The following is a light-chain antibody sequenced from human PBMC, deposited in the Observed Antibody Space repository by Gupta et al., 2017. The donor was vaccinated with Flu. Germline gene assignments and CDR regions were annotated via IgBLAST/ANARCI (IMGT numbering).Light chain of an antibody. J-gene: IGKJ4*01. CDR1: QSVSSK. CDR2: DAS. CDR3: QQYDNWPPLT. Sequence: EIVMTQSPGTPSVSPGERVILSCRASQSVSSKVAWYQQRPGQAPRLLIYDASTRAGGIPEKFIGSGYGTAFTLTISSRQAEDFALYYCQQYDNWPPLTFGGGTKVEVK. V-gene: IGKV3-15*01.